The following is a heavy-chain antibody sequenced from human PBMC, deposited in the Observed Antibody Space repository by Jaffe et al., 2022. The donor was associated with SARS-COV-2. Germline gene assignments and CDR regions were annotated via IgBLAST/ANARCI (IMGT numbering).Heavy chain of an antibody. D-gene: IGHD4-17*01. CDR1: GFPFSAYF. CDR3: ALDYDAPLDV. J-gene: IGHJ4*02. CDR2: ISLSDAAT. Sequence: QVQLVQSGAEVKKPGASVKASCKASGFPFSAYFIHWVRQAPGQGLEWMGIISLSDAATIYAQKFEGRLTVTLDASTTSVYMELTSLRPEDTAIYYCALDYDAPLDVWGQGTLVTVSS. V-gene: IGHV1-46*01.